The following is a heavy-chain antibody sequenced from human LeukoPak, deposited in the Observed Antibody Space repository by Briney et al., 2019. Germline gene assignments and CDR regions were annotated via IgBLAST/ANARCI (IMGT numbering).Heavy chain of an antibody. Sequence: ASVKVSCKASRYTFTGYYMHWVRQAPGQGLKWMGWINPNSGGTNYAQKFQGRVTITRNTSISTAYMELSSLRSEDTAVYYCARGSMVRGAVDLFDPWGQGTLVTVSS. CDR2: INPNSGGT. CDR3: ARGSMVRGAVDLFDP. D-gene: IGHD3-10*01. V-gene: IGHV1-2*02. CDR1: RYTFTGYY. J-gene: IGHJ5*02.